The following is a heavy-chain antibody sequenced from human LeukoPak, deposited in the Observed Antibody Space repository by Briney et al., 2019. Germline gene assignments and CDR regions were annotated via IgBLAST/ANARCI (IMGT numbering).Heavy chain of an antibody. J-gene: IGHJ4*02. CDR1: GYTFTGYY. CDR2: INPNSGGT. V-gene: IGHV1-2*02. CDR3: ARDQSKYYYGSGSYDLDY. Sequence: ASVKVSCKASGYTFTGYYMHWVRQAPGQGLEWMGWINPNSGGTNYAQKLQGRVTMTTDTSTSTAYMELRSLRSDDTAVYYCARDQSKYYYGSGSYDLDYWGQGTLVTVSS. D-gene: IGHD3-10*01.